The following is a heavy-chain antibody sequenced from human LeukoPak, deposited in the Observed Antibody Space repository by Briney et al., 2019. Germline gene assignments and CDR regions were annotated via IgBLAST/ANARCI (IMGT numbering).Heavy chain of an antibody. D-gene: IGHD3-22*01. CDR1: GFTFSSYA. CDR2: ISYDGSNK. CDR3: ARNYYDSSGYYFYYYYYMDV. Sequence: PGGSLRLSCAASGFTFSSYAMSWVRQAPGKGLEWVAAISYDGSNKYYADSVKGRFTISRDNSKNTLYLQMNSLRAEDTAVYYCARNYYDSSGYYFYYYYYMDVWGKGTTVTVSS. J-gene: IGHJ6*03. V-gene: IGHV3-30*04.